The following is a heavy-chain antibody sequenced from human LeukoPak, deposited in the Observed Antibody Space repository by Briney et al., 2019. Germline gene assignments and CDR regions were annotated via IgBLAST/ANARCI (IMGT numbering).Heavy chain of an antibody. CDR1: GFTFSSYS. Sequence: GGSLRLSCAASGFTFSSYSMNWVRQAPGKGLEWVSSISSSSSYIYYADSVKGRFTISRGNAKNSLYLQMNSLRAEDTAVYYCARETGCGGDCYTFVSGYYYYGMDVWGQGTTVTVSS. V-gene: IGHV3-21*01. J-gene: IGHJ6*02. CDR2: ISSSSSYI. D-gene: IGHD2-21*02. CDR3: ARETGCGGDCYTFVSGYYYYGMDV.